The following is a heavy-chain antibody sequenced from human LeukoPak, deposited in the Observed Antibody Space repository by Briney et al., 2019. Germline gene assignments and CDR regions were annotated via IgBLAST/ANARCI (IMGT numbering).Heavy chain of an antibody. CDR3: VKGAAYHLGDAFDI. Sequence: GGSLRLSCAASGFTFDDYVVNWVRQAPGKGLEWVSGISWNSGTIGYADSVKGRFTISRDNAKNSLYLQMNSLRAEDTALYCCVKGAAYHLGDAFDIWGQGTMVTVSS. D-gene: IGHD2-15*01. V-gene: IGHV3-9*01. CDR2: ISWNSGTI. J-gene: IGHJ3*02. CDR1: GFTFDDYV.